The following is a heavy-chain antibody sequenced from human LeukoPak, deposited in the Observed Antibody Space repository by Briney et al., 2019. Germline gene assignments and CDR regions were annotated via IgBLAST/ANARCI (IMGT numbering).Heavy chain of an antibody. CDR3: ARDLEIVATRWFDP. CDR2: IYRSGST. J-gene: IGHJ5*02. D-gene: IGHD5-12*01. V-gene: IGHV4-38-2*02. CDR1: GYSISSGYY. Sequence: SETLSLTCTVSGYSISSGYYWGWIRQPPGKGLEWIGSIYRSGSTYYNPSLKSRVTISVDTSKNQFSLKLSSVTAADTAVYYCARDLEIVATRWFDPWGQGTLVTVSS.